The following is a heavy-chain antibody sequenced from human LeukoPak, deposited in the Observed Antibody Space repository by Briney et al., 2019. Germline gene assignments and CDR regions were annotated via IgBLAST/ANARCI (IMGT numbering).Heavy chain of an antibody. Sequence: GGSLRLSCAASGFTFSSYWMSWVRQAPGKGLEWVANIKQDVSEKYYVDSVKGLFTISRDNAKNSLYLQMNSLRAEDTAVYYCARDTYYDILTGYYLYYYGMDVWGKGTTVTVSS. CDR3: ARDTYYDILTGYYLYYYGMDV. CDR2: IKQDVSEK. J-gene: IGHJ6*04. V-gene: IGHV3-7*03. D-gene: IGHD3-9*01. CDR1: GFTFSSYW.